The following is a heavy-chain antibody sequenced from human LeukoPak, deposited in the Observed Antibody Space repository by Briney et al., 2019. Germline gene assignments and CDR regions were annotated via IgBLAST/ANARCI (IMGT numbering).Heavy chain of an antibody. D-gene: IGHD2-2*02. CDR1: GLTFSSYA. Sequence: PGGSLRLSCAASGLTFSSYAMSWVRQAPGKGLEWVSAISGSGGSTYYADSVKGRFTISRDNSKNTLYLQMSSLRVEDTAVYYCAKEGQSASDEIVVVPAAIQDMAFDIWGQGTMVTVSS. CDR2: ISGSGGST. V-gene: IGHV3-23*01. CDR3: AKEGQSASDEIVVVPAAIQDMAFDI. J-gene: IGHJ3*02.